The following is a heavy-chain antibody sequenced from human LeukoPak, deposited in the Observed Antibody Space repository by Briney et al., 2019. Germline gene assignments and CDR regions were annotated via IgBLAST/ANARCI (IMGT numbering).Heavy chain of an antibody. CDR3: ARPNYNWNDRAFDI. Sequence: GESLKISCQGSGYSFPNYWIGWVRQMPGKGLEWMGIIYPRDSDSRYSPSFQGQVTISADKSISTAYLQWTSLKASDTAMYYCARPNYNWNDRAFDIWGQGTMVTVSS. J-gene: IGHJ3*02. D-gene: IGHD1-1*01. CDR1: GYSFPNYW. V-gene: IGHV5-51*01. CDR2: IYPRDSDS.